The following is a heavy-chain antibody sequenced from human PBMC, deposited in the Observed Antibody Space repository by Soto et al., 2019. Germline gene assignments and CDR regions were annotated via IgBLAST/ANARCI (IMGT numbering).Heavy chain of an antibody. CDR1: GGSISSYY. CDR2: IYYSGST. J-gene: IGHJ6*03. V-gene: IGHV4-59*01. D-gene: IGHD2-2*02. CDR3: ARSEKDIVVVPAAILGGPYYYYMDV. Sequence: PSETQSLTCPVSGGSISSYYWSWIRQPPGKGLEWIGYIYYSGSTNYNPSLKSRVTISVDTSKNQFSLKLSSVTAADTAVYYCARSEKDIVVVPAAILGGPYYYYMDVWGKGTTVTVSS.